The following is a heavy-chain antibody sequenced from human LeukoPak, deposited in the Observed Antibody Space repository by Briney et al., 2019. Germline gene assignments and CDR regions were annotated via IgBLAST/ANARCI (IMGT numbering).Heavy chain of an antibody. D-gene: IGHD6-13*01. CDR2: INHSGST. V-gene: IGHV4-34*01. Sequence: SETLSLTCAVYGGSFSGYYWSWIRQPPGKGLEWIGEINHSGSTNYNPSLKSRVTISVDTSKNQFSLKLSSVTAADTAVYCCARAAAAGTIWFDPWGQGTLVTVSS. J-gene: IGHJ5*02. CDR1: GGSFSGYY. CDR3: ARAAAAGTIWFDP.